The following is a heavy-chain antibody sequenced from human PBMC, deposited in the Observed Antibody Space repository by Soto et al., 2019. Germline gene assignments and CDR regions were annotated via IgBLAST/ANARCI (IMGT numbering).Heavy chain of an antibody. CDR2: IYYSGDS. Sequence: SVTLSLTYTVSGGSVSSGGYYWSSIRQSPGKGLEWIGYIYYSGDSYYNPSLKGRLTISIDTPKNQFSLILNSVTVAETAIYYCVGTGTTDDYWGRGTLVTVS. D-gene: IGHD4-17*01. J-gene: IGHJ4*02. V-gene: IGHV4-30-4*08. CDR1: GGSVSSGGYY. CDR3: VGTGTTDDY.